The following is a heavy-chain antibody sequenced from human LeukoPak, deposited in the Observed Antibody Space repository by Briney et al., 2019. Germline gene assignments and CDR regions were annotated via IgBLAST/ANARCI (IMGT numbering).Heavy chain of an antibody. CDR3: AKDLGYNWNYLDY. Sequence: GGSLRLSCAASGFTVSSNYMSWVRQAPGKGLEWVSGINNGGGSTYYADSVKGRFTISRDNSKNTLYLQMNRLRAEDTAVYYCAKDLGYNWNYLDYWGQGTLVTVSS. CDR2: INNGGGST. CDR1: GFTVSSNY. D-gene: IGHD1-20*01. J-gene: IGHJ4*02. V-gene: IGHV3-53*01.